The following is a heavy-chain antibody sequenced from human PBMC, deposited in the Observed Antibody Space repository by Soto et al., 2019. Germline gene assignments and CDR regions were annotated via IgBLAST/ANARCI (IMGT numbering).Heavy chain of an antibody. CDR1: GFTFYDYC. D-gene: IGHD3-22*01. Sequence: TGGSPRLSCAASGFTFYDYCISWVRPAPGEGLECVSGINWNGGSTGYADSVKGRFTISRDNAKNSLYLQMNSLRAEDTALYYCARGHGTYYYDSSGYRDAFDIWGQGTMVTVSS. J-gene: IGHJ3*02. CDR2: INWNGGST. V-gene: IGHV3-20*04. CDR3: ARGHGTYYYDSSGYRDAFDI.